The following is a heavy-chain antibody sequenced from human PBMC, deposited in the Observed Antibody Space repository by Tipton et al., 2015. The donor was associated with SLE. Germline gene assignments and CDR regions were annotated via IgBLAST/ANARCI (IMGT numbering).Heavy chain of an antibody. CDR2: INSDGSST. CDR1: GFTFSTHW. V-gene: IGHV3-74*01. J-gene: IGHJ2*01. Sequence: SLRLSCAASGFTFSTHWMHWVRQAPGKGLGWVSRINSDGSSTNYADAVKGRFTISRDNAKNTLYLQMNSLRAEDTAVYYCARDQYDSSSDLWGGGTLVTVSS. CDR3: ARDQYDSSSDL. D-gene: IGHD3-22*01.